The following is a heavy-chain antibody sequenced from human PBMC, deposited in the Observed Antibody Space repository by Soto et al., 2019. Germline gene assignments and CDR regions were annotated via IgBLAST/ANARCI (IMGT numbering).Heavy chain of an antibody. D-gene: IGHD1-26*01. CDR3: ASPSGSYGEDAFDI. CDR2: IYYSGST. Sequence: SEILSLTCTVSGVSISSYYWSWIRQPPGKGLEWIGYIYYSGSTNYNPSLKSRVTISVDTSKNQFSLKLSSVTAADTAVYYCASPSGSYGEDAFDIWGQGTMITVSS. CDR1: GVSISSYY. J-gene: IGHJ3*02. V-gene: IGHV4-59*01.